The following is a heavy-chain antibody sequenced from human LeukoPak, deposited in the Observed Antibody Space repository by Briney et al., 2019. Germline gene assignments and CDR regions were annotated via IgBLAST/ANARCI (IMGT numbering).Heavy chain of an antibody. CDR1: GDSVSSGNYY. V-gene: IGHV4-61*01. CDR3: ARGQDDRSGTFDY. Sequence: PSETLSLTCTVSGDSVSSGNYYLSLIRQPPGKGLDWITYMSPSGTTKYNPSLKSRVTTSVDTSRTQFSLRLSSVTAADTAVYYCARGQDDRSGTFDYWGQGILVTVSS. CDR2: MSPSGTT. J-gene: IGHJ4*02. D-gene: IGHD3-22*01.